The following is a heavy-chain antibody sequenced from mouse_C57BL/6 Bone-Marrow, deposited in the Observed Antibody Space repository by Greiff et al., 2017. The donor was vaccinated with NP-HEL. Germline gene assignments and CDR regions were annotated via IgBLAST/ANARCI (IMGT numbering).Heavy chain of an antibody. V-gene: IGHV1-52*01. CDR2: IYPSDSET. J-gene: IGHJ4*01. CDR3: ARRRGYYYALED. D-gene: IGHD2-2*01. Sequence: QVQLQQPGAELVRPGSSVKLSCKASGYTFTSYWMHWVKQRPIQGLEWIGNIYPSDSETHYNQKFKDKATLTVDKSSSTAYMQRSSLTSEDSAVYYSARRRGYYYALEDSGQGASVTASS. CDR1: GYTFTSYW.